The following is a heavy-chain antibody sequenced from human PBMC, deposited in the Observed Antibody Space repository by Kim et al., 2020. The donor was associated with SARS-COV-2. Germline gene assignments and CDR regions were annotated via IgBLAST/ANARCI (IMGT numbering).Heavy chain of an antibody. V-gene: IGHV4-34*01. CDR1: GGSFSGYY. Sequence: SETLSLTCAVYGGSFSGYYWSWIRQPPGKGLEWIGEINHSGSTNYNPSLKSRVTISVDTSKNQFSLKLSSVTAADTAVYYCARGAQFSGGSGFAWSYGSGGWFDPWGQGTLVTVSS. CDR2: INHSGST. CDR3: ARGAQFSGGSGFAWSYGSGGWFDP. D-gene: IGHD2-15*01. J-gene: IGHJ5*02.